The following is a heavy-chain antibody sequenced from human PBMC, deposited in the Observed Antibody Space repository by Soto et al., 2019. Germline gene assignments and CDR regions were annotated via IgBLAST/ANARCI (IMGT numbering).Heavy chain of an antibody. CDR1: GFTFSDYY. CDR2: ISSSDTI. J-gene: IGHJ4*02. V-gene: IGHV3-11*01. Sequence: GGSLRLSCAASGFTFSDYYMSWIRQAPGRGLEWVSYISSSDTIYYADSVKGRFTISRDNAKNSLYLQMNSLRAEDTAMYYCARDLGYYDRSGYFDYWGQGTLVTVSS. D-gene: IGHD3-22*01. CDR3: ARDLGYYDRSGYFDY.